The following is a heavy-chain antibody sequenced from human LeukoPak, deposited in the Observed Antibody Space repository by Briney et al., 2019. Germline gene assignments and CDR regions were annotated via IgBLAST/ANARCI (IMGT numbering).Heavy chain of an antibody. V-gene: IGHV1-8*01. J-gene: IGHJ6*02. CDR2: MNPNSGNT. CDR1: GYTFTSYD. Sequence: ASVKVSCKASGYTFTSYDINWVRQATGQGLEWMGWMNPNSGNTGYAQKFQGRVTMTRNTSISTAYMELSSLGSEDTAVYYCAREGVVLMVYALYYYYGMDVWGQGTTVTVSS. D-gene: IGHD2-8*01. CDR3: AREGVVLMVYALYYYYGMDV.